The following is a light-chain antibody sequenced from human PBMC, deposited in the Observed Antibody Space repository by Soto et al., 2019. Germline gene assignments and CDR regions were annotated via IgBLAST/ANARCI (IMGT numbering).Light chain of an antibody. CDR2: GAS. CDR1: QSVTNNF. J-gene: IGKJ4*01. V-gene: IGKV3-20*01. Sequence: EIVLTQSPGTLSLSPGERATLSCRASQSVTNNFLAWYQQKPGQAPRLLIHGASSRATGIPDRFSGSGSGTDFTLIISRLEPEDFAVYYCQQYVSSALTFGGGTKVEIK. CDR3: QQYVSSALT.